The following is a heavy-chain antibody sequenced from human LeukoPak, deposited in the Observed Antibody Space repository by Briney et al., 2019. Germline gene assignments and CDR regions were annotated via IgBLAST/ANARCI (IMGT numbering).Heavy chain of an antibody. V-gene: IGHV3-49*03. J-gene: IGHJ6*02. CDR3: SRDSYGYQPEFGFAV. CDR1: GFTFGDYA. CDR2: IAGKTHTGTT. D-gene: IGHD5-24*01. Sequence: GGSLRLSCTAAGFTFGDYAISWFRQAPGKGLQWVGFIAGKTHTGTTEYAASVKGRFSISRDDSKSVAYLEMNSLNTEDTAVYYCSRDSYGYQPEFGFAVWGPGTTVIVSS.